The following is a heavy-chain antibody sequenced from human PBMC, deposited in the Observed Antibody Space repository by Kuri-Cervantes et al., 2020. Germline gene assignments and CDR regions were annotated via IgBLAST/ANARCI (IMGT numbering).Heavy chain of an antibody. CDR2: ISSSGSTI. Sequence: GESLKISCAASGFTFSDYYMSWIRQAPGKGLEWVSYISSSGSTIYYADPVKGRFTISRDNAKNSLYLQMNSLRAEDTAVYYCARANYFERSAYPTFDYWGQGILVTVSS. CDR3: ARANYFERSAYPTFDY. D-gene: IGHD3-22*01. V-gene: IGHV3-11*01. CDR1: GFTFSDYY. J-gene: IGHJ4*02.